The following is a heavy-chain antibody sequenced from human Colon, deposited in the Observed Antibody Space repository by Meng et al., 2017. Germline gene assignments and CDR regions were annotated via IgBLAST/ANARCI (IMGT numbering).Heavy chain of an antibody. CDR3: ARVDFPGDFRDSSGLGL. CDR2: INHGGGT. J-gene: IGHJ4*02. V-gene: IGHV4-34*01. CDR1: GGSFTDFY. D-gene: IGHD3-22*01. Sequence: QVRLKGWGVRLLRPSWTLSLNCTVYGGSFTDFYWSWFRQSPERGLEWIGEINHGGGTNYNPSLSSRVTISLDTSKNQFFLKMNSVTAADTAVYYCARVDFPGDFRDSSGLGLWGQGTLVTVSS.